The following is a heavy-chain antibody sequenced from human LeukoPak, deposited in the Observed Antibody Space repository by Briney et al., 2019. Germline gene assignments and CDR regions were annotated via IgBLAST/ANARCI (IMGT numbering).Heavy chain of an antibody. Sequence: SETLSLTCTVSGDSITPYYWSWIRQPPGKGLEWIGYVYYTGSGSTSNNPSLRSRVTISVDTSKNQFSLNLKSVTAADTAVYFCARHAVYAGSGWAFDYWGQGTLVTVFS. CDR3: ARHAVYAGSGWAFDY. V-gene: IGHV4-59*08. CDR2: VYYTGSGST. J-gene: IGHJ4*02. CDR1: GDSITPYY. D-gene: IGHD6-19*01.